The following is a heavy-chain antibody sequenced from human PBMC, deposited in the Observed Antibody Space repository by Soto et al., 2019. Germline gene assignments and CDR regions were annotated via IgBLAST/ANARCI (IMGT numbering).Heavy chain of an antibody. CDR1: GFSFSSYS. D-gene: IGHD2-15*01. CDR3: ARGYTGYCSGGTCYWFDP. CDR2: ISSSASHI. J-gene: IGHJ5*02. Sequence: EVQLVESGGGLVKPGGSLRLSCAASGFSFSSYSMNWVRQAPGKGLEWVSSISSSASHINYADSVKGRFTISRDNATQSLYLQMNRLRAEDTAVYYCARGYTGYCSGGTCYWFDPWGQGTLVTVSS. V-gene: IGHV3-21*01.